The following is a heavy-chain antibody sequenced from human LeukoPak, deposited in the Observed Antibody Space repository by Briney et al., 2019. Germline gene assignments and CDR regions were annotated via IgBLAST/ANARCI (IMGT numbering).Heavy chain of an antibody. V-gene: IGHV1-2*02. CDR1: GYTFTGYY. J-gene: IGHJ6*02. CDR2: INPNSGGT. Sequence: ASVKVSCKASGYTFTGYYMHWVRPAPGQGLEWMGWINPNSGGTNYAQKFQGRVTMTRDTSISTAYMELSRLRSDDTAVYYCARDPGYCSSTSCLNYYYGMDVWGQGTTVTVSS. CDR3: ARDPGYCSSTSCLNYYYGMDV. D-gene: IGHD2-2*01.